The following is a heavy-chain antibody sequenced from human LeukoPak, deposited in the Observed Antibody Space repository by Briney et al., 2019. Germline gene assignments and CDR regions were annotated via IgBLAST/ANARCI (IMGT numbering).Heavy chain of an antibody. D-gene: IGHD3-9*01. CDR2: ISSGSSYT. CDR3: ARDAMLNYDILTGYYGIDY. V-gene: IGHV3-11*06. CDR1: GFTFSDYY. J-gene: IGHJ4*02. Sequence: GGSLRLSCAASGFTFSDYYMSWIRQAPGKGLEWVSYISSGSSYTNYADSVKGRFTISRDNAKNSLYLQMNSLRAEDTAVYYCARDAMLNYDILTGYYGIDYWGQGTLVTVSS.